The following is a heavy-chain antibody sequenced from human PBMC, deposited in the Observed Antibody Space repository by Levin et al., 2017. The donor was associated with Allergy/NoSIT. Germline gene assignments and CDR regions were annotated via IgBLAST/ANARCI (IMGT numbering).Heavy chain of an antibody. CDR2: VSHHAIS. J-gene: IGHJ3*02. Sequence: SETLSLTCAVSGGSLGGYYWSWLREPRGKGLEWIGEVSHHAISTYNPSLDSRVTILVDPSRNHFSLDLHSVTAADTGVYYCAVFSLRYGTFDIWGQGTMVTVSS. CDR1: GGSLGGYY. V-gene: IGHV4-34*01. D-gene: IGHD4-17*01. CDR3: AVFSLRYGTFDI.